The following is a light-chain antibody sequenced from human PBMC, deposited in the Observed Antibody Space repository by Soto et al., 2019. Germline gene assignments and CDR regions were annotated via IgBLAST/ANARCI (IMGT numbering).Light chain of an antibody. CDR2: EVT. J-gene: IGLJ2*01. CDR1: TTDLGGYDY. CDR3: SSYTISSTVV. Sequence: QSALTQPASVSGSPGQSITISCTGSTTDLGGYDYVSWYQQHPGQVPKLIIFEVTNRPSGVSNRFSGSKSGNTASLTISGLRAKDEADYYCSSYTISSTVVFGGGTKLTVL. V-gene: IGLV2-14*01.